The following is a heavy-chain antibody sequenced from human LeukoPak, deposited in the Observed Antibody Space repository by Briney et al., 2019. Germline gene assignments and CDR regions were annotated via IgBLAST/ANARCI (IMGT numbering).Heavy chain of an antibody. CDR3: AKGPPIYDYVWGSYYFDY. CDR1: GFTFSSYA. J-gene: IGHJ4*02. Sequence: AGGSLRLSCAASGFTFSSYAMSWVRQAPGKGLEWVSGISGSGGSTYYADSVKGRFTISRDNSKNTLYLQMNSLRAEDTAVYYCAKGPPIYDYVWGSYYFDYWGQGTLVTVSS. V-gene: IGHV3-23*01. D-gene: IGHD3-16*01. CDR2: ISGSGGST.